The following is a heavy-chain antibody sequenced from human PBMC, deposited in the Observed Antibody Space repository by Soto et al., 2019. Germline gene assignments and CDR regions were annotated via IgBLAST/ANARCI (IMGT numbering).Heavy chain of an antibody. J-gene: IGHJ4*02. V-gene: IGHV3-30*18. Sequence: GGSLRLSCAASGFTFSSYGMHWVRQAPGKGLEWVAVISYDGSNKYYADSVKGRFTISRDNSKNTLYLQMNSLRAEDTAVYYCAKDRRVATTNWGQGTLVTVSS. CDR3: AKDRRVATTN. D-gene: IGHD5-12*01. CDR2: ISYDGSNK. CDR1: GFTFSSYG.